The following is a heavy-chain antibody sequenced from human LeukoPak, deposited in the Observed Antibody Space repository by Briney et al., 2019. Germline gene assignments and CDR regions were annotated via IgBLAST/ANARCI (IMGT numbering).Heavy chain of an antibody. J-gene: IGHJ4*02. CDR3: ARGAAMVTLVLNY. CDR1: GFTFSSFA. Sequence: GSLRLSCAASGFTFSSFAMNWIRQPPGKGLEWIGEINHSGSTNYNPSLKSRVTISVDTSKNQFSLKLSSVTAADTAVYYCARGAAMVTLVLNYWGQGTLVTVSS. CDR2: INHSGST. D-gene: IGHD5-18*01. V-gene: IGHV4-34*01.